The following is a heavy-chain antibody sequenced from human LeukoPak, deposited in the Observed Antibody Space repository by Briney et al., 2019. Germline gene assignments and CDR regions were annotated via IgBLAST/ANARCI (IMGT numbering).Heavy chain of an antibody. CDR3: ARANRYCSGGSCPQSDFDY. V-gene: IGHV1-46*01. CDR2: INPSGGST. D-gene: IGHD2-15*01. J-gene: IGHJ4*02. CDR1: GYTFTSYY. Sequence: ASVKVSCKASGYTFTSYYMHWVRQAPGQGLEWMGIINPSGGSTSYAQKFQGRVTMTRDTSTSTVYMELSSLRSEDTAVYYCARANRYCSGGSCPQSDFDYWGQRTLVTVSS.